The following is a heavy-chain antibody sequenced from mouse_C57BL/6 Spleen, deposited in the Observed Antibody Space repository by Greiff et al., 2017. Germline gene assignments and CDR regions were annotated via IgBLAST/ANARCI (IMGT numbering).Heavy chain of an antibody. CDR2: IYWDDDK. Sequence: VKLMESGPGILQSSPTLSLTCSFSGFSLSTSGMGVSWIRQPSGKGLEWLAHIYWDDDKRYNPSLKSRLTISKDTSRNQVFLKITSVDTADTATYYCARRALCPRGFYYAMDYWGQGTSVTVSS. CDR1: GFSLSTSGMG. D-gene: IGHD1-1*02. CDR3: ARRALCPRGFYYAMDY. V-gene: IGHV8-12*01. J-gene: IGHJ4*01.